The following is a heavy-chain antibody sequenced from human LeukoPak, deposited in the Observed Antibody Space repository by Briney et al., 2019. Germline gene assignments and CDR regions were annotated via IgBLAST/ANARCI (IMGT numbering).Heavy chain of an antibody. V-gene: IGHV3-23*01. CDR1: GFTFSSYA. CDR2: ISGSGGST. Sequence: PGGSLRLSCAASGFTFSSYAMSWVRQAPGKGLEWVSAISGSGGSTYYADSVKGRFTISRDNSKNTLYLQMNSLRAEDTAVYYCAKIVPDTIFGVVTLYYYYGMDVWGQGTTVTVSS. J-gene: IGHJ6*02. D-gene: IGHD3-3*01. CDR3: AKIVPDTIFGVVTLYYYYGMDV.